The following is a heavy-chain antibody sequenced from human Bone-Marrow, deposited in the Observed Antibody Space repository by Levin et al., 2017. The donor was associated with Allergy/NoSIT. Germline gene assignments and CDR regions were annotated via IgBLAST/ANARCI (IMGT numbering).Heavy chain of an antibody. CDR1: GGSISRSGYY. Sequence: SETLSLTCNVSGGSISRSGYYWGWIRQPPGKGLEWIGSIYYSGNTYYNPSLKSRVTISVDTSKNQFSLKLSSVTAADTAVYYCGRQGAMITLGHYFDYWGQGTLVTVSS. J-gene: IGHJ4*02. D-gene: IGHD3-16*01. CDR3: GRQGAMITLGHYFDY. V-gene: IGHV4-39*01. CDR2: IYYSGNT.